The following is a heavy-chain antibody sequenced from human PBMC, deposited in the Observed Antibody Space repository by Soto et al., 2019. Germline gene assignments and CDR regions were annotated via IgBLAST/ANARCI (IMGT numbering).Heavy chain of an antibody. D-gene: IGHD1-26*01. Sequence: GSLRLSCAASEFTFRNAWMNWVRQAPGMGLEWVGRIKSKRDGGTTDYPAPVKGRFTVSRDDSKNTLYLQMSSLKTEDTAVYNCPTEAYYGDAFDLGGQGTMVTVSS. CDR3: PTEAYYGDAFDL. CDR1: EFTFRNAW. J-gene: IGHJ3*01. V-gene: IGHV3-15*07. CDR2: IKSKRDGGTT.